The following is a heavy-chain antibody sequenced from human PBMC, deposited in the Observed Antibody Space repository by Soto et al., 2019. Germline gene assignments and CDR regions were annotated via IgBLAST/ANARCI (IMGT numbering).Heavy chain of an antibody. D-gene: IGHD5-12*01. V-gene: IGHV2-5*01. CDR3: AHFLSGYDYFDY. CDR2: IYWNDDK. J-gene: IGHJ4*02. Sequence: LRLSCAASGFSLSTSGVGVGWIRQPPGKALEWLALIYWNDDKRYSPSLKSRLTITKDTSKNQVVLTMTNMDPVDTATYYCAHFLSGYDYFDYWGQGTLVTVSS. CDR1: GFSLSTSGVG.